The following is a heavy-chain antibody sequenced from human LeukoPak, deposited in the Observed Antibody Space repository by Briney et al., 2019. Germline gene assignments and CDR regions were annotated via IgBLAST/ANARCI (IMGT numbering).Heavy chain of an antibody. CDR3: ARSVDLLYYYYMDV. J-gene: IGHJ6*03. CDR2: IYYSGST. Sequence: SETLSLTCTVSGGSISSHYWSWIRQPPGKGLEWIGYIYYSGSTNYNPSLKSRVTISVDTSKNQFSLKLSSVTAADTAVYYCARSVDLLYYYYMDVWGKGTTVTVSS. CDR1: GGSISSHY. V-gene: IGHV4-59*11.